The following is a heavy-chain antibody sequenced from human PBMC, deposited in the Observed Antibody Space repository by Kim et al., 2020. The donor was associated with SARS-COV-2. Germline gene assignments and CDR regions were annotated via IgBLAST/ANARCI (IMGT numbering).Heavy chain of an antibody. CDR1: GGSISSSSYY. J-gene: IGHJ4*02. Sequence: SETLSLTCTVSGGSISSSSYYCGWIRQPPGKGLEWIGSIYYSGSTYYNPSLKSRVTISVDTSKNQFSLKLSSVTAADTAVYYCARQQARITIFGVVIAYFDYWGQGTLVTVSS. CDR3: ARQQARITIFGVVIAYFDY. D-gene: IGHD3-3*01. V-gene: IGHV4-39*01. CDR2: IYYSGST.